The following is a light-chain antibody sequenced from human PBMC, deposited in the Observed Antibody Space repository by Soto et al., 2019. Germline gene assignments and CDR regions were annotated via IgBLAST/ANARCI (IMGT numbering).Light chain of an antibody. CDR1: QGIRND. CDR2: AAS. V-gene: IGKV1-6*01. J-gene: IGKJ1*01. Sequence: AIPMTQSPSSLSASIGDRVTITCRASQGIRNDLAWYQQKPGKAPNLLIFAASRLQSGVPSRFSGSRSGTDFTLTITSLQPDDFATYYCLQDYSYPQTFGQGTKVEIK. CDR3: LQDYSYPQT.